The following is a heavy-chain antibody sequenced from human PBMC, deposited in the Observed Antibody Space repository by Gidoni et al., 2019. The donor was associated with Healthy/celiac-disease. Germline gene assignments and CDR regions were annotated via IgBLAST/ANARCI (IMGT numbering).Heavy chain of an antibody. CDR3: ARVWYYDSSGYYAEYFQH. Sequence: QVQLVQSGAEVKKPGASVKVSCKASGYTFTSYGISWVRQAPGQGLEWMGWISAYNGNTNYAQKLQGRVTMTTDTSTSTAYMELRSLRSDDTAVYYCARVWYYDSSGYYAEYFQHWGQGTLVTVSS. CDR1: GYTFTSYG. V-gene: IGHV1-18*04. CDR2: ISAYNGNT. D-gene: IGHD3-22*01. J-gene: IGHJ1*01.